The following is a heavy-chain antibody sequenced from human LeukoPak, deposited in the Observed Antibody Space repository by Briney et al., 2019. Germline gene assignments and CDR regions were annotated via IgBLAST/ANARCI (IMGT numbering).Heavy chain of an antibody. J-gene: IGHJ4*02. CDR3: ARALDSGHYRYYFEY. V-gene: IGHV5-51*01. CDR2: IYPGDSDT. CDR1: GYSFTSYW. Sequence: GESLKISCKGSGYSFTSYWIGWVRQMPGKGLEWMGIIYPGDSDTRYSPSFQGQVTISADKSISTAYLQWSSLKASDTAMYYCARALDSGHYRYYFEYWGQGTLVTVSS. D-gene: IGHD5-12*01.